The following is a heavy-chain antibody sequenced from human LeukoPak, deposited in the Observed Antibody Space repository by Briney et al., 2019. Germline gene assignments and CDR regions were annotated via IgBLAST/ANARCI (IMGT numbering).Heavy chain of an antibody. Sequence: GGSLRLACAASGFTFNNFAMGWVRQAPGQGLEWVSDIRGSGGSTYYADSVKGRFTISRDNSKNTLYLQMNSLRAEDTAVYYCAKDYSETEPGDPRAFDIWGQGTMVTVSS. CDR1: GFTFNNFA. CDR3: AKDYSETEPGDPRAFDI. V-gene: IGHV3-23*01. J-gene: IGHJ3*02. CDR2: IRGSGGST. D-gene: IGHD7-27*01.